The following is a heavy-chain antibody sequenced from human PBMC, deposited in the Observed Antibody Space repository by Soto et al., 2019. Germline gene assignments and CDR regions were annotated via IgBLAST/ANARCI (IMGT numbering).Heavy chain of an antibody. Sequence: GASVKVSCKASGYTFTTYGINWVRQATGQGLEWMGWMNPNSGNTGYAQKFQGRVTMTRNTSISTAYMELSSLRSEDTAVYYCARAPVEMATISELDYWGQGTLVTVSS. V-gene: IGHV1-8*02. D-gene: IGHD5-12*01. CDR2: MNPNSGNT. J-gene: IGHJ4*02. CDR3: ARAPVEMATISELDY. CDR1: GYTFTTYG.